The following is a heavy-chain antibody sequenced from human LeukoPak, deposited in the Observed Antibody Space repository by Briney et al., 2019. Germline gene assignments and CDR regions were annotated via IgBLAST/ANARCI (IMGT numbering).Heavy chain of an antibody. J-gene: IGHJ4*02. V-gene: IGHV3-11*05. Sequence: GGSLRLSCAASGFTFSSYAMSWIRQAPGKGLEWLSYITSSSDYTNYADSVKGRFTISRDNAKKSLYLQMNSLRGEDTAVYYCARGSYYYFDYWGQGTLVTVSS. CDR1: GFTFSSYA. D-gene: IGHD1-26*01. CDR3: ARGSYYYFDY. CDR2: ITSSSDYT.